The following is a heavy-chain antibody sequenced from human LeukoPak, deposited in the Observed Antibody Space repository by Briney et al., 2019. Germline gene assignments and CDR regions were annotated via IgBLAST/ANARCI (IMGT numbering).Heavy chain of an antibody. J-gene: IGHJ4*02. CDR1: GGSFSGYY. CDR3: ARGTGTTMGIDY. Sequence: SETLSLTCAVYGGSFSGYYWSWIRQPPGKGLEWIGVINHSGSTNYNPSLTSRVTISVDTSKNQFSLKLSSVTAADTAVYYCARGTGTTMGIDYWGQGTLVTVSS. V-gene: IGHV4-34*01. CDR2: INHSGST. D-gene: IGHD1-1*01.